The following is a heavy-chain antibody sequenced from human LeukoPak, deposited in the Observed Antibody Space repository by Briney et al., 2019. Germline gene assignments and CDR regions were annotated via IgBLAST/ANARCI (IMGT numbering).Heavy chain of an antibody. CDR3: AKSATVTFGGVIVPSYY. Sequence: GGSLRLSCTPSGFTFNNYAMSWVRQVPGKGLECVSGISGSGGSTFYADSVEGRFTISRDNFKNTLYLQMSSLRVGDTAVYYCAKSATVTFGGVIVPSYYWGQGTLVTV. J-gene: IGHJ4*02. D-gene: IGHD3-16*02. CDR2: ISGSGGST. CDR1: GFTFNNYA. V-gene: IGHV3-23*01.